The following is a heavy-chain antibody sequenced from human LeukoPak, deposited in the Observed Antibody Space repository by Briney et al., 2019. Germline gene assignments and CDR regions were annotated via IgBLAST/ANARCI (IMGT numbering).Heavy chain of an antibody. Sequence: GGSLRLSCAASGFTFSDYYMSWIRPAPGKGPEWVSYISSSGSTIYYADSVKGRFTISRDNAKNSLYLQMNSLRAEDTAVYYCARDILTGYIDYWGQGTLVTVSS. V-gene: IGHV3-11*01. D-gene: IGHD3-9*01. CDR1: GFTFSDYY. J-gene: IGHJ4*02. CDR2: ISSSGSTI. CDR3: ARDILTGYIDY.